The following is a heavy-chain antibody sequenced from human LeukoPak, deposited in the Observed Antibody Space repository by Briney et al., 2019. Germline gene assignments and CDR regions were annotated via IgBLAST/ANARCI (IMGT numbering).Heavy chain of an antibody. J-gene: IGHJ4*02. Sequence: PSETLSLTCGGSGGSISSGGYSWSWIRQPPGKGLQWIGYFYYSGSTNYNPSLKSRVTISVDTSKNQFSLKLSSVTAADTAVYYCARSVAAYGSGSYPLDYWGQGTLVTVSS. CDR1: GGSISSGGYS. V-gene: IGHV4-30-4*07. CDR2: FYYSGST. D-gene: IGHD3-10*01. CDR3: ARSVAAYGSGSYPLDY.